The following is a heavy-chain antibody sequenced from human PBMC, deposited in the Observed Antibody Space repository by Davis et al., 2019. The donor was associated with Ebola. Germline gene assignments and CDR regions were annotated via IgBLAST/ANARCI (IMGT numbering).Heavy chain of an antibody. Sequence: GGSLRLSCAASGFTFDDYAMHWVRQAPGKGLEWVSGISWNSSSIGYADSVKGRFTISRDNAKNSLYLQMNSLRAEDTALYYCAKDSSSSGYYYYGMDVWGQRTTVTVSS. CDR2: ISWNSSSI. CDR1: GFTFDDYA. D-gene: IGHD6-6*01. V-gene: IGHV3-9*01. CDR3: AKDSSSSGYYYYGMDV. J-gene: IGHJ6*02.